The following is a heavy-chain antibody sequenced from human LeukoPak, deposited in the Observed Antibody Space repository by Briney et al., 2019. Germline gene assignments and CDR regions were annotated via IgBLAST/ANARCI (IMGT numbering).Heavy chain of an antibody. V-gene: IGHV4-39*01. J-gene: IGHJ6*03. CDR1: GGSISSSSYY. CDR2: IYYSGST. Sequence: PSETLSLTCTVSGGSISSSSYYWGWIRQPPGKGLEWIGSIYYSGSTYYNPSLKSRVTISVDTSKNQFSLKLSSVTAADTAVYYCARPRYYYYMDVWGKGTTVTISS. CDR3: ARPRYYYYMDV.